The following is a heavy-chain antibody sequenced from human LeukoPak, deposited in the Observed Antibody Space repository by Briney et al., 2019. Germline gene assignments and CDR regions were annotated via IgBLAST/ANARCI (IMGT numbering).Heavy chain of an antibody. Sequence: GGSLRLSCAASGFTFSDHYMDWVRQAPGKGLKWVGRIRNKANSYTTEYAASVKGRFTISGDDSKNSLYLQMNSLKTEDTAVYFCASGGSSSGWYPFDYWGRGTLSPSPQ. CDR3: ASGGSSSGWYPFDY. J-gene: IGHJ4*02. CDR1: GFTFSDHY. V-gene: IGHV3-72*01. D-gene: IGHD6-13*01. CDR2: IRNKANSYTT.